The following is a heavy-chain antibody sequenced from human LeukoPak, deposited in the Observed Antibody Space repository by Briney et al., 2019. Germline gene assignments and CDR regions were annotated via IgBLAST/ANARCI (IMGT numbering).Heavy chain of an antibody. CDR3: ARTTGDDFDY. D-gene: IGHD7-27*01. Sequence: SETLSLTCTVSGGSISSSSYSWGWIRQPPGKGLEWIGSIYYSGSTYYNPSLKSRVTISVDTSKNQFSLKLSSVTAADTAVYYCARTTGDDFDYWGQGTLVTVSS. CDR1: GGSISSSSYS. J-gene: IGHJ4*02. V-gene: IGHV4-39*01. CDR2: IYYSGST.